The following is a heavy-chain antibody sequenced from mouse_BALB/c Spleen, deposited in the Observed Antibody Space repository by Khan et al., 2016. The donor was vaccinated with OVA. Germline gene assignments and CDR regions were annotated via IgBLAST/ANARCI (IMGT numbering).Heavy chain of an antibody. V-gene: IGHV3-2*02. Sequence: EVQLQESGPGLVTPSQSLSLTCTITGYSITSGYAWNWIRQFPGNKLEWMGYISYSGVTSYTPSLKSRISITRDTSKNQFFLQLTSVTAEDTATYYGSRGNYYGYYIDYWGQGTSVTVSS. CDR3: SRGNYYGYYIDY. CDR1: GYSITSGYA. D-gene: IGHD1-2*01. CDR2: ISYSGVT. J-gene: IGHJ2*02.